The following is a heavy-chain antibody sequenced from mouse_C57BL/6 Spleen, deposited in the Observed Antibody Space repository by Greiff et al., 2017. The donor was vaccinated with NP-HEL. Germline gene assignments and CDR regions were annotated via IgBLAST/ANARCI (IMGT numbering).Heavy chain of an antibody. D-gene: IGHD1-1*01. V-gene: IGHV1-72*01. CDR1: GYTFTSYW. J-gene: IGHJ2*01. Sequence: QVQLQQPGAELVKPGASVKLSCKASGYTFTSYWMHWVKQRPGRGLEWIGRIDPNSGGTKYNEKFKSKATLTVDKPSSTAYMQLSSLTSEDSAVYYCARSGAITTVVATDFDYWGQCTTLTVSS. CDR2: IDPNSGGT. CDR3: ARSGAITTVVATDFDY.